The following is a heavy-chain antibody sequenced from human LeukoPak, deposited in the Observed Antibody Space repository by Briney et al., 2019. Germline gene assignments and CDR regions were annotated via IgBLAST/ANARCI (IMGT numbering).Heavy chain of an antibody. CDR3: ARVGYGDHFDY. CDR1: GDSNSFYY. Sequence: PSETLSLTCSVSGDSNSFYYWSWIRQPPGKGLEWIGYIYYSGSTNYNPSLKSRVTISVDTSKNQFSLRLGSVTAADTAVYYCARVGYGDHFDYWGQGSLVTVSS. D-gene: IGHD4-17*01. CDR2: IYYSGST. J-gene: IGHJ4*02. V-gene: IGHV4-59*08.